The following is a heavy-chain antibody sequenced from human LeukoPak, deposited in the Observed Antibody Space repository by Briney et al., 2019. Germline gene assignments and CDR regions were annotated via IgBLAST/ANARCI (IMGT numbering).Heavy chain of an antibody. D-gene: IGHD3-22*01. J-gene: IGHJ3*02. Sequence: SQTLSLTCAISGDSFSSNSAAWNWLRQSPSRGLEWLGSTYYRSKLYNDYAVSVKSRITINPDTSKNQFSLQLNSVTPEDTAVYYCARAHSIYYYDSSGLHAFDIWGQGTMVTVSS. V-gene: IGHV6-1*01. CDR3: ARAHSIYYYDSSGLHAFDI. CDR2: TYYRSKLYN. CDR1: GDSFSSNSAA.